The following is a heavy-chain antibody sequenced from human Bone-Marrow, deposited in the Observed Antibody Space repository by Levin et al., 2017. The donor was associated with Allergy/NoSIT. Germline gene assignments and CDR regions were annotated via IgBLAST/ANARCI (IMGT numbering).Heavy chain of an antibody. J-gene: IGHJ5*02. Sequence: GGSLRLSCAASGFTFSIYDMSWVRQAPGKGLEWVSAISVSGTVTWYAAPARGRFTTSRVNSTNTLYLQMNSLRAEDTAPYYCAKDSSTPTWHDRFDPWGQGTLVTVSS. CDR1: GFTFSIYD. V-gene: IGHV3-23*01. D-gene: IGHD2-15*01. CDR3: AKDSSTPTWHDRFDP. CDR2: ISVSGTVT.